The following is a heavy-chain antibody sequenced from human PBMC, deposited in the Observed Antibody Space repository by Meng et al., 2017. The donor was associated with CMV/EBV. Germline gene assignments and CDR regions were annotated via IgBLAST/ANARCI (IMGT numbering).Heavy chain of an antibody. Sequence: GESLKISCAASEFTFSTYWIHRVRQAPGKGLVWVSRIDSDGSTTSYADSVKGRFTISRDNAKKTLYLQMNSLRADDTAVYYCASGGGSYYGYWGQGTLVTVSS. CDR2: IDSDGSTT. V-gene: IGHV3-74*01. J-gene: IGHJ4*02. CDR1: EFTFSTYW. D-gene: IGHD1-26*01. CDR3: ASGGGSYYGY.